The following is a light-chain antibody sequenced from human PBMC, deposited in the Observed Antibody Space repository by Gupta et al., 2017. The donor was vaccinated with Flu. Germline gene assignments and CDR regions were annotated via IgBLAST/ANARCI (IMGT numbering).Light chain of an antibody. Sequence: TLSLSPGERATLSCRASRSVTTYLAWYQQKDGQAPRLLIYDASRRAPGTPDSFNGSGSGTDFTLTISSLEPEDMAIYYCQQRSNWSPGFTFGPGTRVDYK. CDR3: QQRSNWSPGFT. V-gene: IGKV3-11*01. CDR2: DAS. CDR1: RSVTTY. J-gene: IGKJ3*01.